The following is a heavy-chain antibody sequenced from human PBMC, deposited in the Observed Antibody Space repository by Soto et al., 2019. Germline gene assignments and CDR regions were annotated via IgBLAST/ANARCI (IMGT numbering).Heavy chain of an antibody. CDR2: ISGRGGTT. J-gene: IGHJ4*02. D-gene: IGHD3-3*01. Sequence: ELQLLESGGGLVQPGGSLRLSCAASGFTFTSHAMSWVRQAPGKGLEWVSLISGRGGTTYYADSVKGRFTISRDDSMETLYLQMDTLRAEDSAVYYCAKHYYEPFPGNLLSPLYFDYWGQRTLVTVSS. CDR3: AKHYYEPFPGNLLSPLYFDY. CDR1: GFTFTSHA. V-gene: IGHV3-23*01.